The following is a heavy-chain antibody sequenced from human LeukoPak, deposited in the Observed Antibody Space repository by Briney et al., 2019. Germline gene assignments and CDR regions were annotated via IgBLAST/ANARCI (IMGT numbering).Heavy chain of an antibody. CDR2: IYYSGST. Sequence: SETLSLTCTVSGGSISSYYWGWIRQPPGKGLEWIGYIYYSGSTNYNPSLKSRVTISVDTSKNQFSLKLSSVTAADTAVYYCARTSYNWNFRYYYYYMDVWGKGTTVTVSS. V-gene: IGHV4-59*08. D-gene: IGHD1-1*01. CDR3: ARTSYNWNFRYYYYYMDV. J-gene: IGHJ6*03. CDR1: GGSISSYY.